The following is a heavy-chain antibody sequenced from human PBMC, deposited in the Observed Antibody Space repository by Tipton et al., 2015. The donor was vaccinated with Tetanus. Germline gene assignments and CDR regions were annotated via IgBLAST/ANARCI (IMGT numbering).Heavy chain of an antibody. CDR3: ARSESRIAPRIPWGMDI. J-gene: IGHJ6*02. Sequence: SLRLSCAASGFTFSAYYMSWIRLAPGKGLEWISYISHTGTTTYYSASVMGRFTVSRDNTKNSLYLEINSLRAEDTAVYYCARSESRIAPRIPWGMDIWGQGTTATVSS. CDR2: ISHTGTTT. D-gene: IGHD6-6*01. V-gene: IGHV3-11*01. CDR1: GFTFSAYY.